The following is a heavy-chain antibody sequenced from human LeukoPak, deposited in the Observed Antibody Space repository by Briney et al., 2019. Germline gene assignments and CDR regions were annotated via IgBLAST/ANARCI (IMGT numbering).Heavy chain of an antibody. V-gene: IGHV1-2*02. CDR2: INPNSGGT. J-gene: IGHJ4*02. CDR1: GYTFTGYY. Sequence: GASVKVSCKASGYTFTGYYMHRVRQAPGQGLEWMGWINPNSGGTNYAQKFQGRVTMTRDTSISTAYMELSRLRSDDTAVYYCARSGSPIQLWTYFDYWGQGTLVTVSS. CDR3: ARSGSPIQLWTYFDY. D-gene: IGHD5-18*01.